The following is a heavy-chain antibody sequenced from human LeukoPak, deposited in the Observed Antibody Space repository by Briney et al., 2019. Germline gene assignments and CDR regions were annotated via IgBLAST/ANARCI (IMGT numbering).Heavy chain of an antibody. CDR3: ATRELGGLLGDAFDI. J-gene: IGHJ3*02. CDR2: IYPGDSDT. D-gene: IGHD2/OR15-2a*01. Sequence: HGESLKISCKGSGYSFTNYWIAWVRQMPGKGLEWMGIIYPGDSDTTYSPSFQGQVTISADKSINTAYLQWSNLKASDTAIYYCATRELGGLLGDAFDIWGQGTMVTVSS. V-gene: IGHV5-51*01. CDR1: GYSFTNYW.